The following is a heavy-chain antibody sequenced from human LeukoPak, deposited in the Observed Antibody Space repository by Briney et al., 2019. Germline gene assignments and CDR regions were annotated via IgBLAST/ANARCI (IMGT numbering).Heavy chain of an antibody. CDR3: ARGFRYYVDSLWAFDI. D-gene: IGHD3-10*02. J-gene: IGHJ3*02. V-gene: IGHV6-1*01. CDR1: GDSVSSKSTA. CDR2: TYYRSKWYT. Sequence: SQTLSLTCAISGDSVSSKSTAWNWIRQSPSRGLEWLGRTYYRSKWYTGYAVSVKGRITINPDTSKNQFSLQLNSVTPEDTAVYYCARGFRYYVDSLWAFDIWGQGTMVTVSS.